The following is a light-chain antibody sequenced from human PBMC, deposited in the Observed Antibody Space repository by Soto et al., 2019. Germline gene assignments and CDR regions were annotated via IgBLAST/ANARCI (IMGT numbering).Light chain of an antibody. CDR2: WAS. CDR1: PSVLYSSNNKNY. J-gene: IGKJ5*01. V-gene: IGKV4-1*01. CDR3: QQYYSNPIT. Sequence: DIVMTQSPDSLAFSLCERATIKCGSSPSVLYSSNNKNYLAWYQQTKGQTPKMLIYWASTRESGVPDRFSGSGSGTDFTLPISRLQAEDVEVYYCQQYYSNPITFGQGTRLEIK.